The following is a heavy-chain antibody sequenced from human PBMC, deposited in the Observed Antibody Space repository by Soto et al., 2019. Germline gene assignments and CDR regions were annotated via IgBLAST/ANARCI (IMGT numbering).Heavy chain of an antibody. Sequence: EVLLVESGGGLVQPGGSVRLSCAASKFTITSYWMHWVRQAPGKGRVWVSRINSDGSSISYADAVKGRFTISRDNAKNTHYMQMNSLRFEDKAVYYCASEVSQGYVLRGMDVWGQGTTVTVFS. CDR3: ASEVSQGYVLRGMDV. V-gene: IGHV3-74*01. J-gene: IGHJ6*02. CDR1: KFTITSYW. D-gene: IGHD3-16*01. CDR2: INSDGSSI.